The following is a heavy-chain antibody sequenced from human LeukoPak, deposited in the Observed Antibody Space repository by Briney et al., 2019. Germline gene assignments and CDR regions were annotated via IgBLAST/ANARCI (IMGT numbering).Heavy chain of an antibody. Sequence: GGSLRLSCAASGFIFSSHAMSWVRQAPGKGLEWVSSISSSSSYIYYADSVKGRFTISRDNAKNSLYLQMNSLRAEDTAVYYCAREDYGDYFWFDPWGQGTLVTVSS. J-gene: IGHJ5*02. D-gene: IGHD4-17*01. V-gene: IGHV3-21*01. CDR2: ISSSSSYI. CDR3: AREDYGDYFWFDP. CDR1: GFIFSSHA.